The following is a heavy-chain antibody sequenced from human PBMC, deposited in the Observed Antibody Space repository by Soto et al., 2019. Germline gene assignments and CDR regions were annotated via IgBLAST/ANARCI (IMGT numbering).Heavy chain of an antibody. Sequence: EVQLLESGGGLVQPGGSLRLSCAASGFTFNNYAMSWVRQAPGKGLEWVSTISISGISTYYADSVKGRYIISRDNSNNTQYLQIRRLGAEDTAIYYCARTTITPDGFTGWYYGMDVWVRGTTVTVSS. D-gene: IGHD7-27*01. CDR2: ISISGIST. V-gene: IGHV3-23*01. CDR1: GFTFNNYA. CDR3: ARTTITPDGFTGWYYGMDV. J-gene: IGHJ6*02.